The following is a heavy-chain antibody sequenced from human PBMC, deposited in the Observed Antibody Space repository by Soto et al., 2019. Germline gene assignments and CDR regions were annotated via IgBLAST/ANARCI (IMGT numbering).Heavy chain of an antibody. CDR1: GVSFSGYY. CDR2: INHSGST. D-gene: IGHD2-2*01. Sequence: PSETLSLTCAVYGVSFSGYYWSWIRQPPGKGLEWIGEINHSGSTNYNPSLKSRVTISVDTSKNQFSLKLSSVTAADTAVYYCASLGGASAMTLDYHYMDVWGKGTTVTVSS. J-gene: IGHJ6*03. V-gene: IGHV4-34*01. CDR3: ASLGGASAMTLDYHYMDV.